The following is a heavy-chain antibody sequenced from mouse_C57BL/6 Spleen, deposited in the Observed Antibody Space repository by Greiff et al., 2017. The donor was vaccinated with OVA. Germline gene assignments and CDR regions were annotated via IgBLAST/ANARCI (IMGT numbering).Heavy chain of an antibody. CDR3: ARTYYDYDGGFAY. Sequence: VQLKESGPELVKPGASVKISCKASGYSFTGYYMTWVKQSPEKSLEWIGEINPSTGGTTYNQTFKTKATLTVAKSYSHAYMQLKILTSDDSAVYYGARTYYDYDGGFAYWGQGTLVTVSA. J-gene: IGHJ3*01. CDR2: INPSTGGT. CDR1: GYSFTGYY. V-gene: IGHV1-42*01. D-gene: IGHD2-4*01.